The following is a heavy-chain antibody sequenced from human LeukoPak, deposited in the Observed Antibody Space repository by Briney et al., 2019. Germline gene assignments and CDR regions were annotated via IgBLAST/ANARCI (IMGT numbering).Heavy chain of an antibody. J-gene: IGHJ6*02. V-gene: IGHV3-30*18. Sequence: GRSLRLSCAASGFTFSSYGMHWVRQAPGKGLEWVAVISYDGSNKYYADSVKGRLTISRDNSKNTLYLQMNSLRAEDTAVYYCAKAQGSSWAFYYYYGMDVWGQGTTVTVSS. D-gene: IGHD6-13*01. CDR2: ISYDGSNK. CDR3: AKAQGSSWAFYYYYGMDV. CDR1: GFTFSSYG.